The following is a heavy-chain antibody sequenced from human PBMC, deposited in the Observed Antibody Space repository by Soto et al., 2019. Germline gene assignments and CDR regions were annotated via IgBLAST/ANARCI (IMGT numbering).Heavy chain of an antibody. CDR3: ARGVANPLHWFDP. Sequence: PSETLSLTCAVYGGSFSGYYWSWIRQPPGKGLEWIGEINHSGSTNYNPSLKSRVTISVDTSKNQFSLKLSSVTAADTAVYYCARGVANPLHWFDPWGQGTLVTVSS. V-gene: IGHV4-34*01. D-gene: IGHD2-21*01. CDR1: GGSFSGYY. CDR2: INHSGST. J-gene: IGHJ5*02.